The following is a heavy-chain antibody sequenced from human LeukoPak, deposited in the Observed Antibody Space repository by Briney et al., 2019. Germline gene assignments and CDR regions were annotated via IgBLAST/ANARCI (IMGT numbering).Heavy chain of an antibody. V-gene: IGHV3-23*01. CDR1: GFTFSSYA. J-gene: IGHJ4*02. Sequence: PGGSLRLSCAASGFTFSSYAMSCVRQAPGNGLEWVSAISGSGGSTYYADSVKGRFTISRDNSKNTLYLQMNSLRAEDTAVYYCAKTRRYCSGGSCSMFDYWGQGTLVTVSS. D-gene: IGHD2-15*01. CDR3: AKTRRYCSGGSCSMFDY. CDR2: ISGSGGST.